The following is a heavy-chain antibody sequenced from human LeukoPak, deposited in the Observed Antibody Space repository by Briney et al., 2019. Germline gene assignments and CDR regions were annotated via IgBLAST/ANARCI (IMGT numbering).Heavy chain of an antibody. D-gene: IGHD4-23*01. Sequence: SETLSLTCTVSGGSISSYYWSWIRQPPGKGLEWIGYIYYSGSTNYNPSLKSRVTISVDTSKNQFSLKLSSVTAADTAVYYCARGGYGGNYIDYWGQGTLVTDSS. CDR3: ARGGYGGNYIDY. CDR1: GGSISSYY. V-gene: IGHV4-59*01. CDR2: IYYSGST. J-gene: IGHJ4*02.